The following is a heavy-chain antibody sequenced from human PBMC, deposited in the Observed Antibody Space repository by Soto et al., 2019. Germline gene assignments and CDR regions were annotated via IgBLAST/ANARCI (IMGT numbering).Heavy chain of an antibody. V-gene: IGHV4-34*01. CDR1: GGSVSSGSYY. J-gene: IGHJ3*02. CDR3: ARVERGTATTVVDAFDI. D-gene: IGHD1-1*01. Sequence: QVQLRQWGAGLLKPSETLSLTCAVYGGSVSSGSYYWSWIRQPPGKGLEWIGEMSHSGGTHFNPSLQSRVTISVDTSKNQFSLKMSFVTAADTALYYCARVERGTATTVVDAFDIWGPGTMVTVSS. CDR2: MSHSGGT.